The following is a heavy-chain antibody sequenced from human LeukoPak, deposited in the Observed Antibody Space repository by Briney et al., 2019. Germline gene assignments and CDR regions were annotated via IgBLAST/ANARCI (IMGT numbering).Heavy chain of an antibody. CDR2: ISGSGGST. V-gene: IGHV3-23*01. Sequence: GGSLRLSCAASGFTFSSYAMSWVRQAPGKGLEWVSAISGSGGSTYYADSVKGRFTISRGNSKNTLYLQMNSLRAEDTAVYYCVKYSSGWPLDFQHWGQGTLVTVSS. CDR3: VKYSSGWPLDFQH. CDR1: GFTFSSYA. J-gene: IGHJ1*01. D-gene: IGHD6-19*01.